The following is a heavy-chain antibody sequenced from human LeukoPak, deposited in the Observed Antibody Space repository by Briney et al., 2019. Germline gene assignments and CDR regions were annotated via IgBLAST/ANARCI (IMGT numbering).Heavy chain of an antibody. Sequence: PGGSLRLSCAASGFTFSSYSMNWVRQAPGKGLEWVSYISSSSSTIYYADSVKGRFTISRDNAKNSLYLQMNSLRAEDTAVYYCARGGSRPLTGYWGQGTLVTVSS. CDR2: ISSSSSTI. CDR1: GFTFSSYS. V-gene: IGHV3-48*04. J-gene: IGHJ4*02. CDR3: ARGGSRPLTGY. D-gene: IGHD2-15*01.